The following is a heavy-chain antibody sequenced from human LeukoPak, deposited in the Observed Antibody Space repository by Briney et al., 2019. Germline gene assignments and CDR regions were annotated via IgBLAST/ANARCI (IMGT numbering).Heavy chain of an antibody. CDR1: GFTFSDHY. D-gene: IGHD1-1*01. Sequence: GGSLSLSCAASGFTFSDHYMDWFRQAPGKGLEWVGRIRNKARSYTTEYAASVKGRFTISRDDSKSSLWLQMNSLKTADTAVYYCSRGYGTGTPDACDIWGQGTKVTVSS. CDR3: SRGYGTGTPDACDI. CDR2: IRNKARSYTT. V-gene: IGHV3-72*01. J-gene: IGHJ3*02.